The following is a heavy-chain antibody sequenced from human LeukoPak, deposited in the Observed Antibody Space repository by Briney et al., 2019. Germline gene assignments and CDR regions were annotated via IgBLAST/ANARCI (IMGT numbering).Heavy chain of an antibody. CDR1: GGSISSGDYY. J-gene: IGHJ4*02. D-gene: IGHD1-7*01. V-gene: IGHV4-30-4*08. Sequence: PSETLSLTCTVSGGSISSGDYYWSWIRQPPGKGLEWIGYIYYSGGTYYNPSLKSRVTISVDTSKNQFSLKLSSVTAADTAVYYCANWKLELHSSFSYWGQGTLVTVSS. CDR3: ANWKLELHSSFSY. CDR2: IYYSGGT.